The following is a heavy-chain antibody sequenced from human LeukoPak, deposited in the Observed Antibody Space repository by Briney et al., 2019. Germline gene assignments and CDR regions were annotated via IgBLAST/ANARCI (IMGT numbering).Heavy chain of an antibody. CDR3: AKDRGYYGSGTHFDY. Sequence: PGGSLRLSCAASGFTFSSYGMHWVRQAPGKGLEWVAVISYDGSNKYHADSVKGRFTISRDNSKNTLYLQMNSLRAEDTAVYYCAKDRGYYGSGTHFDYWGQGTLVTVSS. D-gene: IGHD3-10*01. V-gene: IGHV3-30*18. CDR1: GFTFSSYG. J-gene: IGHJ4*02. CDR2: ISYDGSNK.